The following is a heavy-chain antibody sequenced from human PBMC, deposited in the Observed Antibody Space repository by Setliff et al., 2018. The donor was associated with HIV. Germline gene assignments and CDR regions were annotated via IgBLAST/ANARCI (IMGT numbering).Heavy chain of an antibody. CDR1: SDSIRFYY. CDR3: ARRAANGLFDY. D-gene: IGHD2-15*01. Sequence: PSETLSLTCTVSSDSIRFYYWTWIRQPPGKGLEWIGRIYASGSTSYNPSLKSRVTTSVDTSKNHFSLKLSSVTAADTAVYYCARRAANGLFDYWGQGTLVTVSS. V-gene: IGHV4-59*08. J-gene: IGHJ4*02. CDR2: IYASGST.